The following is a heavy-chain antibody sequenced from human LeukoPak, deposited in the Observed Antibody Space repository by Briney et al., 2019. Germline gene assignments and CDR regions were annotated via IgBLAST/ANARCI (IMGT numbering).Heavy chain of an antibody. CDR1: GGTFSSYA. J-gene: IGHJ6*02. CDR2: IIPIFGTA. V-gene: IGHV1-69*13. Sequence: VASVKVSCKASGGTFSSYAISWVRQAPGQGLEWMGGIIPIFGTANYTQKFQGRVTITADESTSTAYMELSSPRSEDTAKYYCGSSPFSHFWSGQKRPYYDYGMDVWGQGTTVTVSS. D-gene: IGHD3-3*02. CDR3: GSSPFSHFWSGQKRPYYDYGMDV.